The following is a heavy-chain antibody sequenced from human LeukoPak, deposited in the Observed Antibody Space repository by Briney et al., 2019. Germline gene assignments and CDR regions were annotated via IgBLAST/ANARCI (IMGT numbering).Heavy chain of an antibody. Sequence: PSETLSLTCTVSGYSMSSGYYWGWIRQPPGKGLEWIGSIYYSGSTYYNPSLKSRVTISVDTSKNQFSLKLSSVTAADTAVYYCARVASSDTAIYYYYYYMDVWGKGTTVTISS. V-gene: IGHV4-38-2*02. J-gene: IGHJ6*03. CDR2: IYYSGST. D-gene: IGHD5-18*01. CDR3: ARVASSDTAIYYYYYYMDV. CDR1: GYSMSSGYY.